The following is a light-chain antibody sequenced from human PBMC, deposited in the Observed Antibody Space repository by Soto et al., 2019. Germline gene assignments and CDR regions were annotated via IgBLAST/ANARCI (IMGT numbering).Light chain of an antibody. CDR3: QQYGSSPQT. Sequence: ETVLTQSPGTLSLSPGERATLSCRVSQSVSSGYLAWYQQKPGQAPRLLIYGASSRATGIPDRFSGSGSGTDFTLTISRLEPEDFAVYYCQQYGSSPQTFGGGTKVEIK. V-gene: IGKV3-20*01. J-gene: IGKJ4*01. CDR2: GAS. CDR1: QSVSSGY.